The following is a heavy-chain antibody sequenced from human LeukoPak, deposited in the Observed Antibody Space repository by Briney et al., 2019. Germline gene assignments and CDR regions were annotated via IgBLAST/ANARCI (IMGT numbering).Heavy chain of an antibody. V-gene: IGHV4-34*01. J-gene: IGHJ4*02. D-gene: IGHD2-2*02. CDR3: ARGRYCSSTSCYTYCDY. Sequence: PPETLSLTCAVYGGSFSGYYWSWIRQPPGKGLEWIGEINHSGSTNYNPSLKSRFTISVDTSKNQFSLKLSSVTAADTAVYYCARGRYCSSTSCYTYCDYWGQGTLVTVSS. CDR1: GGSFSGYY. CDR2: INHSGST.